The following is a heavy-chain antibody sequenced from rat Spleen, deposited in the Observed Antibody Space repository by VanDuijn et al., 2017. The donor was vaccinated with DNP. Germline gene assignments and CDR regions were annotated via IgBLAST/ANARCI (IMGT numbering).Heavy chain of an antibody. CDR2: VNKDSSTI. V-gene: IGHV4-2*01. CDR3: ARGPNYGGYPDFFDY. Sequence: EVQLVESGGGLVQPGRSLKISCAASGFNFNDNWMGWVRQAPGKGLEWIGHVNKDSSTINYTPSLKDKFTISRDNGQNTLYLQMSKLGSEDTAIYYCARGPNYGGYPDFFDYWGQGVMVTVSS. CDR1: GFNFNDNW. J-gene: IGHJ2*01. D-gene: IGHD1-11*01.